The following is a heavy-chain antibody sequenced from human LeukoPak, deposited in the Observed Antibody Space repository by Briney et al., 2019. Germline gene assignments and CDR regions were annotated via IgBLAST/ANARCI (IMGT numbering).Heavy chain of an antibody. J-gene: IGHJ4*02. CDR3: SRDGMRGSFDY. V-gene: IGHV1-69*04. Sequence: SVKVSCKASGGTFSSYTISWVRQAPGQGLEWMRRIIPIPGIANYAQKFQGRVTITADKSTSTAYMELSSLRSEDTAVYYCSRDGMRGSFDYWGQGTLVTVSS. CDR1: GGTFSSYT. CDR2: IIPIPGIA. D-gene: IGHD2-8*01.